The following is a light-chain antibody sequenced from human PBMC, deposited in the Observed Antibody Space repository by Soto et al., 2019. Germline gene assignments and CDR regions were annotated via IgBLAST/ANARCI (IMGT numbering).Light chain of an antibody. CDR3: SSYTSTSTYV. V-gene: IGLV2-14*01. CDR2: EVS. CDR1: SSDVGNYNY. J-gene: IGLJ1*01. Sequence: QSAPTQPASVSGSPGQPITISCTGTSSDVGNYNYVSWYQQHPGKAPKLMISEVSNRPSGVSNRFSGSRSGNTASLTISGLRAEDEADYYCSSYTSTSTYVFGTGTKLTVL.